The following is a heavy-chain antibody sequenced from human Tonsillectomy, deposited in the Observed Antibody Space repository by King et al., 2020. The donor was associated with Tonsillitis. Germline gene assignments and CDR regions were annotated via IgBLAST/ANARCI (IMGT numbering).Heavy chain of an antibody. CDR2: IRYDGSNK. D-gene: IGHD2-15*01. V-gene: IGHV3-30*02. CDR3: ANFVSRGGWSGFDY. Sequence: VQLVESGGGVVQPGGSLRLSCAASGFTFSSYGMHWVRQAPGKGLEWVAFIRYDGSNKYYADSVKGRFTISRDNSKNTLYLRLHSLRAEDTAVYYCANFVSRGGWSGFDYWGQGTLVTVSS. J-gene: IGHJ4*02. CDR1: GFTFSSYG.